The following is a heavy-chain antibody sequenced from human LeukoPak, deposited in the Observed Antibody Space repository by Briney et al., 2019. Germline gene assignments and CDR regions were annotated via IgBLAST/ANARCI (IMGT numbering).Heavy chain of an antibody. D-gene: IGHD3-10*01. CDR3: ARAFTYFYGSGTYRFRWFDP. CDR1: DDSISSYY. CDR2: MYYSGST. Sequence: SETLSLTCTVSDDSISSYYWSWIRQPPGKGLEWIGYMYYSGSTNYNPSLKSRVTISVDTSRSQFSLKLSSVTAADTAVYYCARAFTYFYGSGTYRFRWFDPWGQGTLVTVSS. V-gene: IGHV4-59*01. J-gene: IGHJ5*02.